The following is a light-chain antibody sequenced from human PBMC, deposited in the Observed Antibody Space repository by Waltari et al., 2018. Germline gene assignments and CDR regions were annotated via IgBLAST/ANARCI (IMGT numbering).Light chain of an antibody. CDR1: SLSSYY. CDR2: GKN. V-gene: IGLV3-19*01. Sequence: SSELTQDPAVSVALGQTVRITCQGDSLSSYYPSWYQQKPGQAPVLVIYGKNNRPSGIPDRFSGSSSGNTASLTITGAQAEDEADYYCNSRDSSGNHVFGGGTKLTVL. CDR3: NSRDSSGNHV. J-gene: IGLJ2*01.